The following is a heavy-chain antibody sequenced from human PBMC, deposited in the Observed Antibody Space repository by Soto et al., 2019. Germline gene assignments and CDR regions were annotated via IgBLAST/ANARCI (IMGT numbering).Heavy chain of an antibody. CDR2: IYYSGRT. Sequence: QVQLQESGPGLVKPSQTLSLTCTVSGGSISSGGYYWSWIRQHPGKGLEWIGYIYYSGRTYYNPSIESRVTISVDTSKNQFSLKLGSVPAADTAVYYCAIYDSSGSRGFQHWGQGTLVTVSS. CDR3: AIYDSSGSRGFQH. CDR1: GGSISSGGYY. V-gene: IGHV4-31*03. J-gene: IGHJ1*01. D-gene: IGHD3-22*01.